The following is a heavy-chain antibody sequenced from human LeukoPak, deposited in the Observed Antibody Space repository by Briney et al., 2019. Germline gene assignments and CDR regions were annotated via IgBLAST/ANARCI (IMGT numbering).Heavy chain of an antibody. CDR3: ARGWFGVLFPFDY. CDR1: GYTFTGYY. D-gene: IGHD3-10*01. CDR2: INPNSGGT. J-gene: IGHJ4*02. Sequence: ASVKVSCKASGYTFTGYYMHWVRQAPGQGLEWMGWINPNSGGTNYAQKFQGWVTMTRDTSISTAYMELSRLRSDDTAVYYCARGWFGVLFPFDYWGQGTLVTVSS. V-gene: IGHV1-2*04.